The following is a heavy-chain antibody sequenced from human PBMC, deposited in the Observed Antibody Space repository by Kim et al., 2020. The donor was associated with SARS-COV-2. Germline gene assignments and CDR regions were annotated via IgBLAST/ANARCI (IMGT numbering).Heavy chain of an antibody. D-gene: IGHD3-10*01. CDR3: ARGDYGSGNYRGEDDF. CDR2: IYHDGFSK. CDR1: GFSITTSG. V-gene: IGHV3-30*03. Sequence: GGSLRLSCGASGFSITTSGMHWVRQAPGKGLEWVAVIYHDGFSKYYAASVKGRFTVYRDNSKNTVFLLMNSLRSEDTATYYCARGDYGSGNYRGEDDF. J-gene: IGHJ4*01.